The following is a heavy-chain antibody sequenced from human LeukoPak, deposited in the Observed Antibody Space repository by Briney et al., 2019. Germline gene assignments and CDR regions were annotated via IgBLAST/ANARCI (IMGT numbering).Heavy chain of an antibody. CDR3: ARDHLIRVAAAGY. D-gene: IGHD2-15*01. CDR2: INPNSGGT. Sequence: ASVKVSCKASGYTFTGYYTHWVRQAPGQGLEWMGWINPNSGGTNYAQKFQGRVTMTRDTSISTAYMELSRLRSDDTAVYYCARDHLIRVAAAGYWGQGTLVTVSS. J-gene: IGHJ4*02. V-gene: IGHV1-2*02. CDR1: GYTFTGYY.